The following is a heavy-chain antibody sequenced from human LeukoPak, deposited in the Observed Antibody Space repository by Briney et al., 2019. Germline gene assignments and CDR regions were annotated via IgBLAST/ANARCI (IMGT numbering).Heavy chain of an antibody. CDR2: ISAYNGNT. D-gene: IGHD3-10*01. CDR3: ARSRGGRTPYWYFDL. Sequence: ASVEVSCKASGYTFTSYGISWVRQAPGQGLEWMGWISAYNGNTNYAQKLQGRVTMTTDTSTSTAYMELRSLRSDDTAVYYCARSRGGRTPYWYFDLWGRGTLVTVSS. CDR1: GYTFTSYG. V-gene: IGHV1-18*01. J-gene: IGHJ2*01.